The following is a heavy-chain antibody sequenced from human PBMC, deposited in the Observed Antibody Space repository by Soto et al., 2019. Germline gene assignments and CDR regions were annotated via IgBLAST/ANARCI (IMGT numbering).Heavy chain of an antibody. Sequence: PSQTLSLTWAISGDSVSSNSAAWNWIRQSPSRGLEWLGRTYYRSKWYNDYAVSVKSRITINPDTSKNQFSLQLNSVTPEDTAVYYCAREWSGYSSGCYYPYYFDYWGQGTLVTVSS. V-gene: IGHV6-1*01. J-gene: IGHJ4*02. CDR2: TYYRSKWYN. CDR1: GDSVSSNSAA. D-gene: IGHD6-19*01. CDR3: AREWSGYSSGCYYPYYFDY.